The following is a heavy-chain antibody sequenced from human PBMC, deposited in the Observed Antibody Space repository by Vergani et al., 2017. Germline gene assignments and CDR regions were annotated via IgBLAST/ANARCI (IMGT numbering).Heavy chain of an antibody. CDR1: GGSISSSNW. J-gene: IGHJ4*02. CDR2: IYHSGST. V-gene: IGHV4-4*03. Sequence: QVQLQESGPGLVKPPGTLSLTCAVSGGSISSSNWWSWVRQPPGKGLEWIGEIYHSGSTNYNPSLKCRVTISVDKSKNQFSLKLSSVTAADTAVYYCARGAVAEFGNFDYWGQGTLVTVSS. CDR3: ARGAVAEFGNFDY. D-gene: IGHD6-19*01.